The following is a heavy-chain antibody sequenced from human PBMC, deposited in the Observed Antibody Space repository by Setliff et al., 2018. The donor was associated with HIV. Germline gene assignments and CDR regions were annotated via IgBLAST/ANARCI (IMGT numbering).Heavy chain of an antibody. CDR2: IYTSGST. J-gene: IGHJ6*04. CDR3: ARDWGRDGYYFWGV. Sequence: SETLSLTCTVSGGSISSYYWSWIRQPPGEGLEWIGYIYTSGSTNYNPSLRSRVTISIDTSKNQFSLKLTSVTAADTAVYYCARDWGRDGYYFWGVWGKGTTVTVSS. CDR1: GGSISSYY. V-gene: IGHV4-4*08. D-gene: IGHD3-3*01.